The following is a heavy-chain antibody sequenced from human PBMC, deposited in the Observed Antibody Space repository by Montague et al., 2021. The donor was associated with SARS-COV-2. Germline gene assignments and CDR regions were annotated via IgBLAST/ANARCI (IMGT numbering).Heavy chain of an antibody. V-gene: IGHV4-59*01. CDR2: SGST. Sequence: SGSTNYNPSLKSRVTISVDTSKNQFSLKLSSVTAADTAVYYLARVFPRWLQFDPYFDYWGQGTLVTVSA. CDR3: ARVFPRWLQFDPYFDY. J-gene: IGHJ4*02. D-gene: IGHD5-24*01.